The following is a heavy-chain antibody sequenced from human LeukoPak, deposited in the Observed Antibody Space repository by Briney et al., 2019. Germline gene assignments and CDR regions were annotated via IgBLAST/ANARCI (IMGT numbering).Heavy chain of an antibody. Sequence: GGSLRLSCAASGLTFSDYYMSWIRQAPGKGLEWVSYISSSGSTIYYADSVKGRFTISRDNAKNSLYLQMNSLRAEDTAVYYCARAVEMATSYYGMDVWGQGTTVTVSS. CDR1: GLTFSDYY. CDR3: ARAVEMATSYYGMDV. D-gene: IGHD5-24*01. CDR2: ISSSGSTI. V-gene: IGHV3-11*01. J-gene: IGHJ6*02.